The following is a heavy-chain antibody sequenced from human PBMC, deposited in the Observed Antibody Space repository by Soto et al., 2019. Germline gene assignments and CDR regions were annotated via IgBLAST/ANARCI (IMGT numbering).Heavy chain of an antibody. CDR2: IIPISETT. Sequence: QVQLVQSGAEVKKPGSSVKVSCKASGGTFSSYAISWVRQAPGQGLEWMGGIIPISETTNYAQKFQGRVTMTADDYYNTADNELRSRMCDETAVYYCSRSPRGSTTLLIYYYYYYGMDVWGQGTTVTVSS. CDR1: GGTFSSYA. V-gene: IGHV1-69*01. J-gene: IGHJ6*02. CDR3: SRSPRGSTTLLIYYYYYYGMDV. D-gene: IGHD2-15*01.